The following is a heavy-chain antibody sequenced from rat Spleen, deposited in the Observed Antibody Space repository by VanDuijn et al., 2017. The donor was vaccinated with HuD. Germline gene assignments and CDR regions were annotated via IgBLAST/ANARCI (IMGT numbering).Heavy chain of an antibody. V-gene: IGHV3-1*01. D-gene: IGHD1-3*01. Sequence: EVQLQESGPGLVKPSQSLSLTCSVTGYSITSNYWGWIRKFPGNKMEWMGYIRYSGSTSYNPSLKSRLPITRHTSKNQYFLQLNSVTTEDTATYYCARHDYGSYGNFDYWGQGVMVTVSS. CDR3: ARHDYGSYGNFDY. J-gene: IGHJ2*01. CDR2: IRYSGST. CDR1: GYSITSNY.